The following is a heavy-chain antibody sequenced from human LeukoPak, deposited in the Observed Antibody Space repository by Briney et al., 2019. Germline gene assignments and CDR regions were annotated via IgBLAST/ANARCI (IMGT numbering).Heavy chain of an antibody. CDR3: AIAYPTYYYDSSGYYFDY. J-gene: IGHJ4*02. CDR2: INPNSGGT. CDR1: GYTFTGYY. D-gene: IGHD3-22*01. Sequence: ASVKVSCKASGYTFTGYYMHWVRQAPGQGLEWMGWINPNSGGTNYAQKFQGRVTMTRGTSISTAYMELSRLRSDDTAVYYCAIAYPTYYYDSSGYYFDYWGQGTLVTVSS. V-gene: IGHV1-2*02.